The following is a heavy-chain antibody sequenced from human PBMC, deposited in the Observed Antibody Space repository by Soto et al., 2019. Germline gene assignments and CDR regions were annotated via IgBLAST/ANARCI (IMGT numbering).Heavy chain of an antibody. CDR2: VNPNSGGT. J-gene: IGHJ6*02. V-gene: IGHV1-2*02. CDR3: ARVRDSGYDYFFSGHSDYYYYGMDV. CDR1: GYTFTGYY. Sequence: GASMKVSCKASGYTFTGYYIPWVRQAPGQGLEWMGWVNPNSGGTNYAQKFQGRVTMTRDTSISTAYMELSRLRSDDTAVYYCARVRDSGYDYFFSGHSDYYYYGMDVWGQGTTVTVSS. D-gene: IGHD5-12*01.